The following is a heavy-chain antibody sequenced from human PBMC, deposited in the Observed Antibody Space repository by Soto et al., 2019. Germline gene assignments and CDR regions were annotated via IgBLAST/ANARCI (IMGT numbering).Heavy chain of an antibody. Sequence: VQLVQSGAEVKKPGASVKVSCKTSGDSFNDYYIHWVRQAPGQGLEWMGWINPNGGGTKYAQRVQGRVTVTRDTSIRTVYMELSSLRSDDTAVYYCARESGGATATLDYYYFYMDVWGKGTTVTVSS. J-gene: IGHJ6*03. CDR3: ARESGGATATLDYYYFYMDV. D-gene: IGHD5-12*01. CDR1: GDSFNDYY. CDR2: INPNGGGT. V-gene: IGHV1-2*02.